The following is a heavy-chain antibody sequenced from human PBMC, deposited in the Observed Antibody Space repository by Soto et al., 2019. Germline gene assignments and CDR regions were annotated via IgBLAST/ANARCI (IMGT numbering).Heavy chain of an antibody. V-gene: IGHV3-9*01. CDR2: ISWNSGSI. Sequence: GGSLRLSCAASGFTFDDYAMHWVRQAPGKGLEWVSGISWNSGSIGYADSVKGRFTISRDNAKNSLYLQMNSLRAEDTALYYCAKGFWSGSAGGGAFDYWGQGTLVTVSS. D-gene: IGHD3-3*01. J-gene: IGHJ4*02. CDR1: GFTFDDYA. CDR3: AKGFWSGSAGGGAFDY.